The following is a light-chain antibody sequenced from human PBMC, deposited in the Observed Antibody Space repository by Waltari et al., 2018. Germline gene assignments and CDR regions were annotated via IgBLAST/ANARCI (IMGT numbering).Light chain of an antibody. CDR2: NAS. CDR1: QSISTY. Sequence: EIVLTQSPATLSLSPGERATLSCRASQSISTYLAWYQQKPGQAPRLLMVNASNRTTGIPARFSGSGTGTDFTLTVSSLEPEDFAVYYCQQRGSWPLTFGGGTKVEIK. CDR3: QQRGSWPLT. J-gene: IGKJ4*01. V-gene: IGKV3-11*01.